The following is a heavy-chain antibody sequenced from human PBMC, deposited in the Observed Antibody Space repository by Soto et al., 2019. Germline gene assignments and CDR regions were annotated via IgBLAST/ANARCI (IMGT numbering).Heavy chain of an antibody. J-gene: IGHJ5*02. CDR3: ARVSITIFGVVVNWFDP. Sequence: QVQLVQSGAEVEKPGASVKVSCKASGYTFTSYGISWVRLAPGQGLEWMGWISAYNGNTNYAQKLQGRVTMTTDTSTSTAYMELRSLRSDDTAVYYCARVSITIFGVVVNWFDPWGQGTLVTVSS. CDR1: GYTFTSYG. D-gene: IGHD3-3*01. CDR2: ISAYNGNT. V-gene: IGHV1-18*01.